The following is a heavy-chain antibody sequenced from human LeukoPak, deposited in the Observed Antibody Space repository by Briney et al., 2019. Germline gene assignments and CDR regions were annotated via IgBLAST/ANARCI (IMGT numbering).Heavy chain of an antibody. CDR2: IYYSGST. CDR3: ARHHGYCSGTSCYPWFDP. Sequence: PSETLSLTCTVSGGSISSYYWSWIRQPPGKGLEWIGYIYYSGSTNYNPSLKSRVTISVDTSKNQFSLKLSSVTAADTAIYYCARHHGYCSGTSCYPWFDPWGQGTLVSVSS. D-gene: IGHD2-2*01. CDR1: GGSISSYY. J-gene: IGHJ5*02. V-gene: IGHV4-59*08.